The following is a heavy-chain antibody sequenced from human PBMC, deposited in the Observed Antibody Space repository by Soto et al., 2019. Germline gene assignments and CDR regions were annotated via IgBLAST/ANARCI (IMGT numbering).Heavy chain of an antibody. CDR1: GGPIPKSNYY. V-gene: IGHV4-39*01. CDR2: TFYNGNA. Sequence: PSDTLSLTCNNTGGPIPKSNYYRCWLSQPRGKGFELIWITFYNGNAYYNPSLKSRVSMSVDTSKNQFSLKLVSVTAADTAVYYCARHFVAVVIKGWGYWGQGTLVTVS. CDR3: ARHFVAVVIKGWGY. D-gene: IGHD3-10*01. J-gene: IGHJ4*02.